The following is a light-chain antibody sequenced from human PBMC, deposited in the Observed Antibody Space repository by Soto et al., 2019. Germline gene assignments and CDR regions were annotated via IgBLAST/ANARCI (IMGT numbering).Light chain of an antibody. J-gene: IGKJ1*01. Sequence: EVVLTQSPATVSLSPGARATLSCRASRNVSSYLAWYQQKPGQAPRLLIYGASSRATGIPDRFSGSGSGTDFTLTISRLEPEDFAVYYCQQYGLFGQGTKVDIK. V-gene: IGKV3-20*01. CDR2: GAS. CDR3: QQYGL. CDR1: RNVSSY.